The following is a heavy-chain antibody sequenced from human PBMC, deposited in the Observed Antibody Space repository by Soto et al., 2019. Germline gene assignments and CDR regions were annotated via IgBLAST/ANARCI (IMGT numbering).Heavy chain of an antibody. J-gene: IGHJ1*01. V-gene: IGHV3-23*01. CDR1: EFTFSSYA. CDR2: ISGTGRVT. Sequence: EVQLLESGGGLVQPGGSLKLSCAASEFTFSSYAMSWVRQAPGKGLEWVSGISGTGRVTNYAESVKGRFTISRDNPKSTLFLQMNSLRPEDTAVYYCAKDVHYDIVTGIEYFHHWGQGTRVTVS. CDR3: AKDVHYDIVTGIEYFHH. D-gene: IGHD3-9*01.